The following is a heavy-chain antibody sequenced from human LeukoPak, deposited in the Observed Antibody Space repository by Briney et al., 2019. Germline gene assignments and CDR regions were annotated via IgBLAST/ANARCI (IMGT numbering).Heavy chain of an antibody. Sequence: GGSLRLSCAASGFTFSTFGMSWVRQAPGKGLEWVSSLSGTATRTYYADSVKGRFTISRDNSKNTLYLQMNSLRAEDTAVYYCAKGTSQHYDFWSGYYYFDYWGQGTLVTVSS. CDR2: LSGTATRT. D-gene: IGHD3-3*01. CDR1: GFTFSTFG. V-gene: IGHV3-23*01. J-gene: IGHJ4*02. CDR3: AKGTSQHYDFWSGYYYFDY.